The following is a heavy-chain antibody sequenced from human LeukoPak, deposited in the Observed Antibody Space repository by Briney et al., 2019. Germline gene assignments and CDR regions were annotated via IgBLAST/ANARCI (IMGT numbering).Heavy chain of an antibody. CDR2: ISSSSSTI. CDR3: ARDGRDGGNSFYYMDV. Sequence: GRSLRLSCAASGFTFSSYAVHWVRQAPGKGLEWVSYISSSSSTIYYADSVKGRFTISRDNAKNSLYLQMNSLRAEDTAVYYCARDGRDGGNSFYYMDVWGKGTTVTVSS. D-gene: IGHD4-23*01. CDR1: GFTFSSYA. V-gene: IGHV3-48*01. J-gene: IGHJ6*03.